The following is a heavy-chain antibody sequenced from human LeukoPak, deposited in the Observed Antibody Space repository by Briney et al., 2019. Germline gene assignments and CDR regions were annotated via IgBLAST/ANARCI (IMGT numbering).Heavy chain of an antibody. CDR2: INHSGST. CDR3: ARVRNLRNWFDP. Sequence: SETLSLTCAVYGGSFSGYYWSWIRHPPGKGMEWIGEINHSGSTNYNPSLKSRVTISVDTSKNQFSLKLSSVTAADTAVYYCARVRNLRNWFDPWGQGTLVTVSS. J-gene: IGHJ5*02. CDR1: GGSFSGYY. V-gene: IGHV4-34*01.